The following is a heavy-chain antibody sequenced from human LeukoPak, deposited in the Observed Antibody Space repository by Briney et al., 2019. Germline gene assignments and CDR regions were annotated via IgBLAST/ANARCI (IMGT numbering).Heavy chain of an antibody. D-gene: IGHD5-18*01. CDR2: LSHDGRTE. CDR1: GFTFDNFA. V-gene: IGHV3-30-3*02. Sequence: GGSLRLSCAASGFTFDNFAVHWVRQAPGRGLEWVALLSHDGRTEYYRDSVRGRSTISRDRSKKTVNLQMNSLRLDDTAVYYCGKVDAVRSLRGGADVWGQGTTVTVSS. J-gene: IGHJ6*02. CDR3: GKVDAVRSLRGGADV.